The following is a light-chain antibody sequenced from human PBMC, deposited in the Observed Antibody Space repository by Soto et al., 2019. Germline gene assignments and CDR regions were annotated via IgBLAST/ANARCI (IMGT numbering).Light chain of an antibody. CDR2: GAS. Sequence: VMTQSPATLSVSPGDSATLSCRASQSVSSNLAWYQQKPGQAPRLLIYGASTRATGIQARFSGSGSGTEFTLTISGLEPEDFAVYYCKQRSNWITFGQGTRLEIK. CDR3: KQRSNWIT. V-gene: IGKV3-15*01. J-gene: IGKJ5*01. CDR1: QSVSSN.